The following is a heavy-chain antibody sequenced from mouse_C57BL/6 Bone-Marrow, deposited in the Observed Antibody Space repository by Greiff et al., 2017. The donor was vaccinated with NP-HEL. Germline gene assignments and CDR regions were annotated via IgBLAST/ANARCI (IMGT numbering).Heavy chain of an antibody. D-gene: IGHD2-2*01. CDR3: ARRGYDRPWFAY. CDR1: GFTFSDYY. V-gene: IGHV5-12*01. CDR2: ISNGGGST. Sequence: EVQLVESGGGLVQPGGSLKLSCAASGFTFSDYYMYWVRQTPEKRLEWVAYISNGGGSTYYPDTVKGRFTISRDNAKNTLYLQMSRLKSEDTAMYYCARRGYDRPWFAYWGQGTLVTVSA. J-gene: IGHJ3*01.